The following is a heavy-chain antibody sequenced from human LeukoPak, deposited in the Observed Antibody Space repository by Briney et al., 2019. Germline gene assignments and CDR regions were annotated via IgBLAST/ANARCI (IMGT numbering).Heavy chain of an antibody. J-gene: IGHJ4*02. CDR2: ISGSGGST. Sequence: GGSLRLSCAASGFTFSSYAMNWVRQAPGKGLEWVSAISGSGGSTYSADSVKGRFTISRDNSKNTLYLQMNSLRVEDTAVYFCAKCLLLRSDDYAPFDYWGQRTLGTVSS. D-gene: IGHD4-17*01. CDR3: AKCLLLRSDDYAPFDY. CDR1: GFTFSSYA. V-gene: IGHV3-23*01.